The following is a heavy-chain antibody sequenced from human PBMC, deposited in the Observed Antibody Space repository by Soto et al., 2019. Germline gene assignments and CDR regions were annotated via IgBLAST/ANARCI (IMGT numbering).Heavy chain of an antibody. Sequence: EVQLVESGGGLVQPGGSLRLSCAASGFTFSSYSMNWVRQAPGKGLEWVSYISSSSSTIYYADSVKGRFTISRDNAKNSLYLQMNSLRDEDTAVYYCAREVGALYYYGMDVWGQGTTVIVSS. D-gene: IGHD1-26*01. CDR2: ISSSSSTI. CDR3: AREVGALYYYGMDV. CDR1: GFTFSSYS. V-gene: IGHV3-48*02. J-gene: IGHJ6*02.